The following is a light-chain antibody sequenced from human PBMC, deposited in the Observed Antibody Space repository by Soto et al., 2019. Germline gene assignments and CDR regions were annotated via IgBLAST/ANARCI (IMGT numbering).Light chain of an antibody. V-gene: IGKV1-5*03. J-gene: IGKJ1*01. Sequence: DIQMTQSPSTLSASVGDTVTVTCRASQSISSWLAWYQQKPGKAPKLLIYKASNLESGVPSRFSGIGSGTEFTLTISSLQPDDFATYYCQQYNSYWTFGQGTKVDIK. CDR2: KAS. CDR1: QSISSW. CDR3: QQYNSYWT.